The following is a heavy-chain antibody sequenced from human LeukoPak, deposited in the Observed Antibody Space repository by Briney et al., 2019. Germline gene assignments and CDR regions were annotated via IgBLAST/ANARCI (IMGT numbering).Heavy chain of an antibody. V-gene: IGHV4-61*02. Sequence: SETLSLTCTVSGGSISNGSYYWSWIRQPAGKGLEWIGRIYTSGSTNYNPSLKSRVTISVDTSKNQFSLRLSSVTAADTAVYYCARVDTTMITVDYWGQGTLVTVSS. CDR1: GGSISNGSYY. J-gene: IGHJ4*02. CDR2: IYTSGST. D-gene: IGHD5-18*01. CDR3: ARVDTTMITVDY.